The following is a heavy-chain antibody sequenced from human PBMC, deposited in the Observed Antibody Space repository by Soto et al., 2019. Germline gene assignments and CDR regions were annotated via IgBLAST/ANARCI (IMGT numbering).Heavy chain of an antibody. CDR3: ERAGEAYQLLFDV. CDR2: IYSGGST. D-gene: IGHD2-2*01. V-gene: IGHV3-53*04. Sequence: GGSLRLSCAASGFTVSSNYMSWVRQAPGKGLEWVSVIYSGGSTYYADSVKGRFTISRHKSKNTLYLQMNSLRAEDAAVYCCERAGEAYQLLFDVWGQGTTVTVSS. J-gene: IGHJ6*02. CDR1: GFTVSSNY.